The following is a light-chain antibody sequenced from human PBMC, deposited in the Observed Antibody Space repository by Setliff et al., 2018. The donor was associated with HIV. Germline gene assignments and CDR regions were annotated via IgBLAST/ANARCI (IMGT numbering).Light chain of an antibody. V-gene: IGLV2-23*02. J-gene: IGLJ2*01. CDR1: SSDVGSYYL. CDR3: CSYAGANTFV. Sequence: QSVLAQPASVSGSPGQSITISCTGSSSDVGSYYLVSWYQQHPGKAPKLMIYEANRRPSGISNRFSGSKSGNTASLTISGLQAEDEGDYYCCSYAGANTFVFGGGTKVTVL. CDR2: EAN.